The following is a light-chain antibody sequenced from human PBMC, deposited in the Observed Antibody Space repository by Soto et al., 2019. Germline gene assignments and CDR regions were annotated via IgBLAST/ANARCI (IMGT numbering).Light chain of an antibody. Sequence: DIQMTQSPSSLSASVGDRVTFTCRASQSISNWVAWYQQKPGQAPKLLIFKASTLESGVPSRFSGSGSGTEFTLTISSLQADDFAVYYCQQYNGYPLAFGGGTKVEIK. CDR2: KAS. CDR1: QSISNW. J-gene: IGKJ4*01. V-gene: IGKV1-5*03. CDR3: QQYNGYPLA.